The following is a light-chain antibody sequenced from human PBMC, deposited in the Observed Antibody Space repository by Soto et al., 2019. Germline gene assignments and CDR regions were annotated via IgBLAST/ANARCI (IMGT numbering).Light chain of an antibody. V-gene: IGKV3-20*01. CDR2: GAS. CDR1: QSLSGSY. J-gene: IGKJ1*01. CDR3: QQYGSSPWT. Sequence: EIVLTQSPGTLSLSPGERATLSCRASQSLSGSYLAWYQQKPGQAPRLLIYGASSRATGIPDRFSGSGSVTDFTLTISRLEPEDFAVYYCQQYGSSPWTFGQGTKVEIK.